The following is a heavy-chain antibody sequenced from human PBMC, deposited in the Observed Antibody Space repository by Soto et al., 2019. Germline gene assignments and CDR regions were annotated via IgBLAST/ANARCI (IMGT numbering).Heavy chain of an antibody. Sequence: PSETLSLTCAVYGGSFSRYSWSWFRQPPGKGLEWIGEINHSGSTYYNPSLKSRVTISVDTSRNQFSLNLTSVTAADTAVYYCAIDRGSYYHFDHWGQGTLVTVSS. CDR2: INHSGST. CDR3: AIDRGSYYHFDH. CDR1: GGSFSRYS. V-gene: IGHV4-34*09. D-gene: IGHD1-26*01. J-gene: IGHJ4*02.